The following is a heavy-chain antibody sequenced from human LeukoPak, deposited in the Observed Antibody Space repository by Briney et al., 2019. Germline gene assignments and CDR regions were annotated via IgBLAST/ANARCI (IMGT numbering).Heavy chain of an antibody. J-gene: IGHJ4*02. V-gene: IGHV1-46*01. CDR3: ARATSYGANDH. CDR2: INTSGGST. Sequence: APVKVSCKASGYTFTSYFIHWVRQAPGQGLEWMGIINTSGGSTIYAQQFQGRVTMTRDTSTSTVYMELSSLRSEDTAVYYCARATSYGANDHWGQGTLVTVSS. CDR1: GYTFTSYF. D-gene: IGHD4-17*01.